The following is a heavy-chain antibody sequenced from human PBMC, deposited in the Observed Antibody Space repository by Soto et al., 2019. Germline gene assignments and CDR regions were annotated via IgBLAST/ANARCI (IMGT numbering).Heavy chain of an antibody. D-gene: IGHD1-26*01. V-gene: IGHV3-23*01. CDR3: AKRVGYYYYGMDV. CDR1: GFTFSSYA. Sequence: GGSLRLSCAASGFTFSSYAMSWVRQAPGKGLEWVSAISGSGGSTYYADSVKGWFTISRDNSKNTLYLQMNSLRAEDTAVYYCAKRVGYYYYGMDVWGQGTTVTVSS. CDR2: ISGSGGST. J-gene: IGHJ6*02.